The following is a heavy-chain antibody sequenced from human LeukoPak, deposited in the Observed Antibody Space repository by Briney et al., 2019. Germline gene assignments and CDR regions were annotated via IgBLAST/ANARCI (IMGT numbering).Heavy chain of an antibody. Sequence: GASVKVSCKASGYTFTSYGISWVRQAPGQGLEWMGGIIPIFGTANYAQRFQGRVTITADESTSTAYMELSSLRSEDTAVYYCASIGPSYDYSSEVNWGQGTLVTVSS. CDR3: ASIGPSYDYSSEVN. V-gene: IGHV1-69*13. CDR1: GYTFTSYG. CDR2: IIPIFGTA. J-gene: IGHJ4*02. D-gene: IGHD5-12*01.